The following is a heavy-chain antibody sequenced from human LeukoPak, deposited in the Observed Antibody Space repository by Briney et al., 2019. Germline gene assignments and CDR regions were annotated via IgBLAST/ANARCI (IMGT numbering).Heavy chain of an antibody. CDR2: INHSGST. V-gene: IGHV4-34*01. CDR1: GGSFSGYY. Sequence: PSETLSLTCAVYGGSFSGYYWSWIRQPPGKGLEWIGEINHSGSTNYNPSLKSRVTISVDTSKNQFSLKLSSVTAADTAVYYCARVVLWFGELLRTSNWFDSWGQGTLVTVSS. CDR3: ARVVLWFGELLRTSNWFDS. J-gene: IGHJ5*01. D-gene: IGHD3-10*01.